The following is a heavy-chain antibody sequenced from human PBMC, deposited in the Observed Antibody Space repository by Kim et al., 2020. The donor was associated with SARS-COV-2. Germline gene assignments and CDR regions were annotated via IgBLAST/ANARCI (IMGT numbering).Heavy chain of an antibody. CDR1: GGTFSSYA. CDR2: IIPIFGTA. V-gene: IGHV1-69*13. D-gene: IGHD5-12*01. CDR3: ARVSKYSGYDDGFYYYGMDV. J-gene: IGHJ6*02. Sequence: SVKVSCKASGGTFSSYAISWVRQAPGQGLEWMGGIIPIFGTANYAQKFQGRVTITADESTSTAYMELSSLRSEDTAVYYCARVSKYSGYDDGFYYYGMDVWGQGTTVTVSS.